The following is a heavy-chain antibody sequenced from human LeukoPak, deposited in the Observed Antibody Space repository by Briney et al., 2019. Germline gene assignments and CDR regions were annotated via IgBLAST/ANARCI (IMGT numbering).Heavy chain of an antibody. CDR1: GGSFSGYY. Sequence: SETLSLTCAAYGGSFSGYYWSWIRQPPGKGLEWIGEINHSGSTNYNPSLKSRVTISVDTSKNQFSLKLSSVTAADTAVYYCARFTIFGVVSDAFDIWGQGTMVTVSS. D-gene: IGHD3-3*01. J-gene: IGHJ3*02. CDR2: INHSGST. V-gene: IGHV4-34*01. CDR3: ARFTIFGVVSDAFDI.